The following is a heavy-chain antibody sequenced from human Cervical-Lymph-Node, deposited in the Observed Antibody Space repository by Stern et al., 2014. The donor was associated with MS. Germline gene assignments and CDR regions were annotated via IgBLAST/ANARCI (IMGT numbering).Heavy chain of an antibody. V-gene: IGHV5-51*01. CDR1: ADIFSGHW. D-gene: IGHD1-26*01. Sequence: VQLVESGAEVKKPGESLKISCQGSADIFSGHWIGWVRQSPGKGLEWMGILYPGDSDNRYSPSFQGHITISADKSINTAYLQWSSLKASDTAMYYCSRQGLRLESRGWEVREDYYHGMDVWGQGTTVTVSS. CDR2: LYPGDSDN. CDR3: SRQGLRLESRGWEVREDYYHGMDV. J-gene: IGHJ6*02.